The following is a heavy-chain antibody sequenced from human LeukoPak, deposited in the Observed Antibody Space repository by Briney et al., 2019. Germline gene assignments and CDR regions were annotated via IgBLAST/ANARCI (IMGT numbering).Heavy chain of an antibody. CDR3: ARPTAITVAGPYYYYMDV. CDR2: INPNSGGT. V-gene: IGHV1-2*02. Sequence: ASVKVSCKASGDTFTGYYMHWVRQAPGQGLEWMGWINPNSGGTNYAQKFQGRVTMTRDTSISTAYMELSRLRSDDTAVYYCARPTAITVAGPYYYYMDVWGKGTTVTVSS. D-gene: IGHD6-19*01. J-gene: IGHJ6*03. CDR1: GDTFTGYY.